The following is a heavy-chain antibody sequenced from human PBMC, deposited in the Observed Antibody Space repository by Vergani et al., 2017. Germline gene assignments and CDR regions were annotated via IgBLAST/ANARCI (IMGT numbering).Heavy chain of an antibody. CDR1: GGSISSYY. V-gene: IGHV4-59*01. Sequence: QVQLQESGPGLVKPSETLSLTCTVSGGSISSYYWSWIRQPPGKRLEWIGYIYYSGSTNYNPSLKSRVTISVDTSKNQFSLKLSSVTAADTAVYYCARVSGSYPYYFDYWGQGTLVTVSS. CDR2: IYYSGST. J-gene: IGHJ4*02. D-gene: IGHD1-26*01. CDR3: ARVSGSYPYYFDY.